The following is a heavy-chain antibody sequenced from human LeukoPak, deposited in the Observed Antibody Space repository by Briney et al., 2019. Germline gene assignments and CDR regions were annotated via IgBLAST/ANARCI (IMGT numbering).Heavy chain of an antibody. CDR3: ARHPENSYSSSWYPSYYFDY. D-gene: IGHD6-13*01. V-gene: IGHV4-59*08. CDR1: GGSISSYY. CDR2: IYYSGST. J-gene: IGHJ4*02. Sequence: SETLSLTCTVSGGSISSYYWSWMRQPPGKGLEWIGYIYYSGSTNYNPSLKSRVTISVDTSKNQFSLKLSSVTAADTAVYYCARHPENSYSSSWYPSYYFDYWGQGTLVTVSS.